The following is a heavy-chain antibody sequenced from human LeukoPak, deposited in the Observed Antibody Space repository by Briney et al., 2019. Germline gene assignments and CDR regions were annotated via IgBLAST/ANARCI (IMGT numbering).Heavy chain of an antibody. J-gene: IGHJ4*02. CDR1: GYTFTSYG. CDR3: ARRDLYDFWSGYYGY. V-gene: IGHV1-18*01. D-gene: IGHD3-3*01. CDR2: ISAYNGNT. Sequence: ASVKVSCKASGYTFTSYGISWVRQAPGQGLEWMGWISAYNGNTNYAQKLQGRVTMTTDTSTNTDYMELRSLRSDDTAVYYCARRDLYDFWSGYYGYWGQGTLVTVSS.